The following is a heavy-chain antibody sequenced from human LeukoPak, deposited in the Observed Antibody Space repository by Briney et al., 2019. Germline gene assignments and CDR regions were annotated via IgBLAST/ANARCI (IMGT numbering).Heavy chain of an antibody. Sequence: PGGSLRLSCAASGFTFSSYEMNWVRQAPGKGLEWVSYIASGGGANRFYSESVKGRFTISRDNAKNSLYLHMNSLRAEDTGVYYCARIGTTTRGPAGLDVGGQGTTVTVSS. J-gene: IGHJ6*02. CDR1: GFTFSSYE. V-gene: IGHV3-48*03. CDR2: IASGGGANR. CDR3: ARIGTTTRGPAGLDV. D-gene: IGHD2/OR15-2a*01.